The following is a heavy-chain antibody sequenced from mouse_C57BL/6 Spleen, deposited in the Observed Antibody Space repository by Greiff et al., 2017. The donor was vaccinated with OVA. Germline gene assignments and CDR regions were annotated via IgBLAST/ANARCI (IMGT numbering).Heavy chain of an antibody. CDR2: IYPRSGNT. CDR3: ARYYSSSYGYAMDY. Sequence: QVQLKQSGAELARPGASVKLSCKASGYTFTSSGISWVKQRTGQGLEWIGQIYPRSGNTYYNEKFEGKATLTADKSSSTAYMELSSLTSEDSAVYVGARYYSSSYGYAMDYWGQGTSVTVSS. CDR1: GYTFTSSG. J-gene: IGHJ4*01. D-gene: IGHD1-1*01. V-gene: IGHV1-81*01.